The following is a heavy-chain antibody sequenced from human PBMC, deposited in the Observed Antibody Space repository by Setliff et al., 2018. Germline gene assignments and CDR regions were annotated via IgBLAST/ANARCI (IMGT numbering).Heavy chain of an antibody. D-gene: IGHD3-3*01. CDR1: GGSIDSHY. CDR2: INYSGNT. Sequence: SETLSLTCSVSGGSIDSHYWSWIRQPPGKGLEWIGSINYSGNTNYNPSLKSRVTISIDTSKNQFSLKLSSVTAADTAVYHCARGKTFFGAFIRAFDIWGQGRMVTVSS. CDR3: ARGKTFFGAFIRAFDI. V-gene: IGHV4-59*11. J-gene: IGHJ3*02.